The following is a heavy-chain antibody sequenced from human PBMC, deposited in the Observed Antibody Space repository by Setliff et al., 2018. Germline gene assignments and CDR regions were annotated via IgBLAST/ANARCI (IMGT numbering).Heavy chain of an antibody. CDR1: GFKFSKYS. V-gene: IGHV3-48*01. CDR2: ISSSGSII. D-gene: IGHD2-15*01. J-gene: IGHJ4*02. Sequence: GGSLRLSCVASGFKFSKYSMNWVRQAPGKGLEWVAYISSSGSIIYYGDSVKGRFTISRDTAKNSVYLQMNSLRAEDTAVYYCAKGTLASCNGPSCYPLDYWGQGTLVTVSS. CDR3: AKGTLASCNGPSCYPLDY.